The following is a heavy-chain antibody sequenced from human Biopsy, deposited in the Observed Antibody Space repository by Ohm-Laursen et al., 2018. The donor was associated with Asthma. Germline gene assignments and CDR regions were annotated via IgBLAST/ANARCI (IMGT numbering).Heavy chain of an antibody. D-gene: IGHD3-10*01. CDR3: ARVSITPGAFDI. V-gene: IGHV1-3*01. J-gene: IGHJ3*02. CDR1: GYTFINYA. CDR2: INAGNGNT. Sequence: ASVKVSCKVSGYTFINYAIHWVRQAPGQRLEWMGWINAGNGNTKYSQKFQGRVTISRDTSASTAYMDLSSLRSEDTAVYYCARVSITPGAFDIWGQGTMVTVSS.